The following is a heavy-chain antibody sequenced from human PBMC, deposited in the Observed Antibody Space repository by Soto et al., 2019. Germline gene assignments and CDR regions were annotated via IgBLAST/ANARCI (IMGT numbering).Heavy chain of an antibody. V-gene: IGHV3-21*01. D-gene: IGHD3-16*02. CDR2: ISSSSSYI. Sequence: AGGSLRLSCAASGFTFSSYSMNWVRQAPGKGLEWVSSISSSSSYIYYADSVKGRFTISRDNAKNSLYLQMNSLRAEDTAVYYCARGSVGLHLGELSFPLYFDYWGQGTPVTVSS. J-gene: IGHJ4*02. CDR3: ARGSVGLHLGELSFPLYFDY. CDR1: GFTFSSYS.